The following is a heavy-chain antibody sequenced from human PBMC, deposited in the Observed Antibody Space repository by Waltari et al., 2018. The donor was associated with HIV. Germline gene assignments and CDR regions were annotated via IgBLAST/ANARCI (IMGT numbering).Heavy chain of an antibody. V-gene: IGHV3-30*01. J-gene: IGHJ5*02. CDR1: GLPFSDYA. CDR3: ARSASGNYYQDPADT. D-gene: IGHD3-10*01. Sequence: QVQLVESGGGVVQPGGSLRLSCTASGLPFSDYAMHRVRQVPGKGLDWVAVLSSDGTEKYYGDSVNGRFTVSRDNSKNTLYLQMTSLTTDDTAMFYCARSASGNYYQDPADTWGQGTLVSVFS. CDR2: LSSDGTEK.